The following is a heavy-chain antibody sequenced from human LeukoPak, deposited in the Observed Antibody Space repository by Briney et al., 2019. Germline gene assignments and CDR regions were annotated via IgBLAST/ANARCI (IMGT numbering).Heavy chain of an antibody. D-gene: IGHD6-13*01. Sequence: ASVKVSCKASGYTFTSYAMHWVRQAPGQSLEWMGWINAGNGNTKYSQKFQGRVTITRDTSASTAYMELSSLRSEDTAVYYCARVSSSWSGSFDYWGQGTLVTVSS. CDR3: ARVSSSWSGSFDY. J-gene: IGHJ4*02. CDR1: GYTFTSYA. V-gene: IGHV1-3*01. CDR2: INAGNGNT.